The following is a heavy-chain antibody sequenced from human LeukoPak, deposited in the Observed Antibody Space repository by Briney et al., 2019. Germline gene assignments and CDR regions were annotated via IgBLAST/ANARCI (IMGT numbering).Heavy chain of an antibody. V-gene: IGHV4-30-4*07. D-gene: IGHD3-10*01. CDR1: GGSISSGDYS. CDR3: ARSQFYGSGSYQGRWFDP. CDR2: IYYSGST. Sequence: SETLCLTCAVSGGSISSGDYSWSWIRQPPGKGLEWIGNIYYSGSTYYNPSLKSRVNISVDTSKNQFSLKLTSVTAADTAVYYCARSQFYGSGSYQGRWFDPWGQGTLVTVSS. J-gene: IGHJ5*02.